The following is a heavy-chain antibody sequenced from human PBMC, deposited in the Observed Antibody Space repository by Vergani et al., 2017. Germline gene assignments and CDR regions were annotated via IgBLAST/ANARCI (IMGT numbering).Heavy chain of an antibody. CDR3: AKDHSRWSSGWSNGDY. V-gene: IGHV1-46*01. D-gene: IGHD6-19*01. Sequence: QVQLVQSGAEVKKPGASVKVSCKASGYTFTSYAMHWVRQAPGQGLEWMGIINPSGGSTSYAQKFQGRVTMTRDTSTSTVYMELNSLRAEDTAVYYCAKDHSRWSSGWSNGDYWGQGTLVTVSS. J-gene: IGHJ4*02. CDR2: INPSGGST. CDR1: GYTFTSYA.